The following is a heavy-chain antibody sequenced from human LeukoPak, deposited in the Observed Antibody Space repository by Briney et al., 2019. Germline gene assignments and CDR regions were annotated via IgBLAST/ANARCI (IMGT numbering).Heavy chain of an antibody. CDR1: GGSISNYY. D-gene: IGHD2-2*01. CDR2: SYYSGST. Sequence: SETLSLTCTVSGGSISNYYWSWIRQPPGKGLEWIGYSYYSGSTYYNPSLKSRVTISLDTSKNQFSLKLSSVTAADTAMYYCARQSYQRGFDYWGQGTLVTASS. J-gene: IGHJ4*02. V-gene: IGHV4-59*08. CDR3: ARQSYQRGFDY.